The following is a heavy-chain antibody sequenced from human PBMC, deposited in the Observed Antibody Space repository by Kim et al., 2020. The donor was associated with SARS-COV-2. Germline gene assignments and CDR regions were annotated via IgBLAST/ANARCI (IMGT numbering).Heavy chain of an antibody. CDR2: INSDGTSI. Sequence: GASLRLSCATSGFIFGSYWMHWVRQAPGKGLVWVSRINSDGTSISYADSVKGRFTISRDNAKNTLYLQMNSLRAEDTAVYYCAREEAAATWGDYWGQGILVTVSS. V-gene: IGHV3-74*01. CDR3: AREEAAATWGDY. D-gene: IGHD6-13*01. CDR1: GFIFGSYW. J-gene: IGHJ4*02.